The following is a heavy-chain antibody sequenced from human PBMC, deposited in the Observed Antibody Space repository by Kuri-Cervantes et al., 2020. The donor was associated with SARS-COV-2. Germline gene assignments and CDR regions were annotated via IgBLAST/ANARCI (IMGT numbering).Heavy chain of an antibody. CDR2: IYYSGST. J-gene: IGHJ6*02. Sequence: GSLRLSCTVSGGSISSSSYYWGWIRQPPGKGLEWIGSIYYSGSTYYNPSLKSRVTISVDTSKNQFSLKLSSATAADTAVYYCARSRGYCSSTSCFYYYGMDVWGQGTTVTVSS. CDR1: GGSISSSSYY. D-gene: IGHD2-2*01. V-gene: IGHV4-39*01. CDR3: ARSRGYCSSTSCFYYYGMDV.